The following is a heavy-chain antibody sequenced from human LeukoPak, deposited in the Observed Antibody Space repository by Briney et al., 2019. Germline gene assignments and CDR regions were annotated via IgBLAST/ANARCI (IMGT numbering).Heavy chain of an antibody. Sequence: PGGSLRLSCAASGFSFTSYSMNWVRQAPGKGLEWVSYISSSSSTIYYADSVMGRFTISRDNAKNSLYLQMNSLRDEDTAVYFCARANSPLVRAVTFYFDSWGQGTLVTVSS. CDR3: ARANSPLVRAVTFYFDS. CDR2: ISSSSSTI. V-gene: IGHV3-48*02. J-gene: IGHJ4*02. D-gene: IGHD3-10*01. CDR1: GFSFTSYS.